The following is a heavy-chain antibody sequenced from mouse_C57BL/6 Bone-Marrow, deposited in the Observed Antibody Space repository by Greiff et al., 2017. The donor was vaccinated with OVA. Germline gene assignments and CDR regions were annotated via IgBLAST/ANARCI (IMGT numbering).Heavy chain of an antibody. J-gene: IGHJ4*01. Sequence: EVQLLESGGGLVQPKGSLKLSCAASGFTFNTYAMHWVRQAPGKGLEWVARIRSKSSNYATYYADSVKDRFTISRDDSQSMLYLQMNNLKTEDTAMYYCVRDSPYYYGSSSYYAMDYWGQGTSVTVSS. D-gene: IGHD1-1*01. CDR2: IRSKSSNYAT. CDR1: GFTFNTYA. V-gene: IGHV10-3*01. CDR3: VRDSPYYYGSSSYYAMDY.